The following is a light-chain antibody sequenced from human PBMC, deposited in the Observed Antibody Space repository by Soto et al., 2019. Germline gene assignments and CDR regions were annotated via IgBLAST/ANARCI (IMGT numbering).Light chain of an antibody. CDR1: QSVSRN. Sequence: EIVMTQSPATLSVSPGERATLSCRASQSVSRNLAWYQQKPGQAPRLLIYDASNRATGIPARFSGSGSGTDFTLTISSLEPEDFAVYYCQQRSNWPPITFGQGRRLEIK. CDR3: QQRSNWPPIT. J-gene: IGKJ5*01. V-gene: IGKV3-11*01. CDR2: DAS.